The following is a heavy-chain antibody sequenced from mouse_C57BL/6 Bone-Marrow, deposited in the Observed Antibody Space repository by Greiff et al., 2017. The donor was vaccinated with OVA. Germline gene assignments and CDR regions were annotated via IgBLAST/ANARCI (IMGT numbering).Heavy chain of an antibody. CDR1: GFNITDDY. D-gene: IGHD1-1*01. Sequence: EVKLQESGAELVRPGASVKLSCTASGFNITDDYMHWVKQRPEQGLEWIGWIDPENGDTEYASKFQGKATITADTSSNTAYLQLSSLTSEDTAVYYCTLYYYGSSYPDYWGQGTTLTVSS. V-gene: IGHV14-4*01. J-gene: IGHJ2*01. CDR2: IDPENGDT. CDR3: TLYYYGSSYPDY.